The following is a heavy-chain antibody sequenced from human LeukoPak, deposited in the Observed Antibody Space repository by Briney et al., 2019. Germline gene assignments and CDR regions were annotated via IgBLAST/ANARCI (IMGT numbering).Heavy chain of an antibody. D-gene: IGHD3-10*01. Sequence: GASVKVSCKASGDTFSNYAFSWVRQAPGHGLEWLGWGIPSSSSPNYAQRFQDRVTITTDDSTSTAYLDLRSLRSEDTAVYYCARTRITMVRGVPYTDYWGQGTLVTVSS. CDR2: GIPSSSSP. CDR1: GDTFSNYA. J-gene: IGHJ4*02. V-gene: IGHV1-69*05. CDR3: ARTRITMVRGVPYTDY.